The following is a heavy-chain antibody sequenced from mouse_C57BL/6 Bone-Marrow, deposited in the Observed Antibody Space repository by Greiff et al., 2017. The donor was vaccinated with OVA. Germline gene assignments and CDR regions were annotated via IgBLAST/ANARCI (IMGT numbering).Heavy chain of an antibody. CDR1: GFTFTDYY. D-gene: IGHD2-4*01. CDR2: IRNKANGYTT. J-gene: IGHJ2*01. CDR3: AREGDYDYDRGGLDY. V-gene: IGHV7-3*01. Sequence: EVKVEESGGGLVQPGGSLSLSCAASGFTFTDYYMSWVRQPPGKALEWLGFIRNKANGYTTEYSASVKGRFTISRDNSQSILYLQMKDLGAEDSATYYCAREGDYDYDRGGLDYWGQGTTLTVSS.